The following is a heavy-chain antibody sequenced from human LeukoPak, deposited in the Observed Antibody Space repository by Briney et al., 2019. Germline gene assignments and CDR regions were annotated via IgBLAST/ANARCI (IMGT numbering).Heavy chain of an antibody. CDR2: ISFDVSKK. D-gene: IGHD1-7*01. Sequence: AGGSLRLSCAGSGFTFSSYVVHWVRQAPGKGLEWVAVISFDVSKKYYGDSVKGRFTISRDDAKSTLYLQMDSLRPEDTAVYHCARDEGTRNMYYWGQGTLVTVSS. CDR3: ARDEGTRNMYY. V-gene: IGHV3-30*03. J-gene: IGHJ4*02. CDR1: GFTFSSYV.